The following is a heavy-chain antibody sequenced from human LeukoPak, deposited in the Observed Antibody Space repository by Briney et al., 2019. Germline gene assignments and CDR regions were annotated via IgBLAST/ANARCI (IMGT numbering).Heavy chain of an antibody. CDR1: GYTFTGYY. CDR3: ARVMRYCSGANCYYFDY. J-gene: IGHJ4*02. V-gene: IGHV1-46*01. D-gene: IGHD2-15*01. Sequence: ASVKVSCKASGYTFTGYYMHWVRQAPGQGLEWMGIINPSGGSTSYAQKFQGRVTMTRDMSTSTVYMELSSLRSEDTAVYSCARVMRYCSGANCYYFDYWGQGTLVTVSS. CDR2: INPSGGST.